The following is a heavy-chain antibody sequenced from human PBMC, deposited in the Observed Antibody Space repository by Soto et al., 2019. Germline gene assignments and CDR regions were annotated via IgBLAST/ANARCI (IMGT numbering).Heavy chain of an antibody. CDR2: ISSSGTTI. J-gene: IGHJ6*02. CDR1: GFTFSDNY. V-gene: IGHV3-11*01. CDR3: ARAKRYYYYAVDV. Sequence: GGSLRLSCAASGFTFSDNYMYWMRQAPGKGLEWVSYISSSGTTIYYADSMKGRFTISRDNARNSLFLQMNSLRADDTAIYYCARAKRYYYYAVDVWGQGTTVTVSS.